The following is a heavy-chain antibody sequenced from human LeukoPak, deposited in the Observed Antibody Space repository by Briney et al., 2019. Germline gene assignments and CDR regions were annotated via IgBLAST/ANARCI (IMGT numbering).Heavy chain of an antibody. CDR2: INSDGSST. CDR1: GFTFSSYW. CDR3: AKMESGDNSYY. D-gene: IGHD4-23*01. Sequence: PGGSLRLSCAASGFTFSSYWMHWVRQAPGKGLVWVSRINSDGSSTSYADSVKGRFTISRDNAKNTLYLQMDDLRAEDTAIYYCAKMESGDNSYYWGQGTLVTVSS. J-gene: IGHJ4*02. V-gene: IGHV3-74*01.